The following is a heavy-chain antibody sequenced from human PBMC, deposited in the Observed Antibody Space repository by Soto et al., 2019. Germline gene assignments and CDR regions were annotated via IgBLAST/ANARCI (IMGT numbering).Heavy chain of an antibody. CDR3: AKEVSIVSIAAADNFDY. CDR2: ISGSGGST. V-gene: IGHV3-23*01. J-gene: IGHJ4*02. D-gene: IGHD6-13*01. CDR1: GFTFSSYA. Sequence: GGSLRLSCAASGFTFSSYAMSWVRQAPGKGLEWVSAISGSGGSTYYADSVKGRFTISRDNSKNTLYLQMNSLRAEDTAVYYCAKEVSIVSIAAADNFDYWGQGTLVTVSS.